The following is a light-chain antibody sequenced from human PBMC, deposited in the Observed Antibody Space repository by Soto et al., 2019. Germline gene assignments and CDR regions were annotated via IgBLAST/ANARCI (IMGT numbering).Light chain of an antibody. CDR3: ASYAGSNNSV. CDR1: SSDVGGYNH. CDR2: DVS. Sequence: QSVLTQPPSASGSPGQSVTISCTGTSSDVGGYNHVSWYQQNPGKAPKLMIYDVSKRPSGVPDRFSGSKSGNMASLTISGLQAEDEADYYCASYAGSNNSVFGTGTKVTVL. J-gene: IGLJ1*01. V-gene: IGLV2-8*01.